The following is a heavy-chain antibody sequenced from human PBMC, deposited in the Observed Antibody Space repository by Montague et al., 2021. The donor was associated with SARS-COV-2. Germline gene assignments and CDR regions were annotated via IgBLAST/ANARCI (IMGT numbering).Heavy chain of an antibody. V-gene: IGHV4-31*03. Sequence: TLSLTCTVSGGSISGDNYYWTWIRQHPGKGLEWIAYIYYTGSTHYNPSLQSRLRTSLDTSKNQFSLTLTSVTAADTAIYYCARHRGWVSLGAGYIDLWGRGTLVTVSS. D-gene: IGHD1-26*01. CDR1: GGSISGDNYY. CDR3: ARHRGWVSLGAGYIDL. J-gene: IGHJ2*01. CDR2: IYYTGST.